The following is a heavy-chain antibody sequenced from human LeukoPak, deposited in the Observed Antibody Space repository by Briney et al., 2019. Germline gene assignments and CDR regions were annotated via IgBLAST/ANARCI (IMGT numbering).Heavy chain of an antibody. CDR3: ARGMGSYFEDFDY. D-gene: IGHD1-26*01. J-gene: IGHJ4*02. V-gene: IGHV1-69*05. CDR2: IIPIFPTP. CDR1: VGSFSTYG. Sequence: ASVKVSCKASVGSFSTYGITWVRQAPGQGLEWMGRIIPIFPTPNYAQKFQGRVTITTDESTSTAYMELSSLRYDDTAVYYCARGMGSYFEDFDYWGQGTLVTVSS.